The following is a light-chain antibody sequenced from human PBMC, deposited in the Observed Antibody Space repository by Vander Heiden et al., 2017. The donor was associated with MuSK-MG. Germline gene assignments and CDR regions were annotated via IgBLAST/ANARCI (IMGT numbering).Light chain of an antibody. J-gene: IGKJ3*01. CDR2: AAS. CDR3: QKYGRSALT. CDR1: QDIRNY. V-gene: IGKV1-27*01. Sequence: DIQMTQSPSSLSASVGDRVTITCRASQDIRNYLAWYQQKPGKAPNLLIYAASTLHSRVPSRFSGRGSGTDCTRSSSSLQPEDVATYYCQKYGRSALTHGPGAELD.